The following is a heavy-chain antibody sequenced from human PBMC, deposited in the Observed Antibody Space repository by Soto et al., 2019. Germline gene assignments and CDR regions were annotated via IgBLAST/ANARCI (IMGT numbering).Heavy chain of an antibody. CDR3: ANVPIWCSSTSCYTEGFDY. D-gene: IGHD2-2*02. CDR2: ISAGGST. J-gene: IGHJ4*02. V-gene: IGHV3-23*01. CDR1: GFTFSDSA. Sequence: EVQLLDSGGGLVQPGGSLRLYCTASGFTFSDSAMSWVRQPPGKGLEWVSVISAGGSTYYADSGKGRFTVSRANSKNTLYLQMNSLRAEDTAVYYCANVPIWCSSTSCYTEGFDYWGQGTLVTVSS.